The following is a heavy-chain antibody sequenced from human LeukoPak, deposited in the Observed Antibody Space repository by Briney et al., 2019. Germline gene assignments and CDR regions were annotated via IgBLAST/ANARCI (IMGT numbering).Heavy chain of an antibody. Sequence: SQTLSLTCAISGDSVSSNSAAWNWIRQSPSRGLEWLGRTYYRSKWYNDYAVSVKSRITINPDTSKNQFSLQLNSVTPEDTAVYYCARGARGYYDSSGYYSFDYWGQGTLVTVSS. CDR2: TYYRSKWYN. J-gene: IGHJ4*02. CDR3: ARGARGYYDSSGYYSFDY. V-gene: IGHV6-1*01. D-gene: IGHD3-22*01. CDR1: GDSVSSNSAA.